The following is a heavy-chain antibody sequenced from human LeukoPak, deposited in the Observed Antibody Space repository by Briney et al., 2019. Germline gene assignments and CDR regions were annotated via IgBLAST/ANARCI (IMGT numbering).Heavy chain of an antibody. CDR3: ARAGNTRFDY. CDR1: GFSFDDYG. D-gene: IGHD2/OR15-2a*01. J-gene: IGHJ4*02. CDR2: INANGAST. V-gene: IGHV3-20*04. Sequence: GGSLRLSCAASGFSFDDYGMNWVRQAPGKGLEWVCRINANGASTAYADSVKGRFTISRDNAKNSLYLQMNSLRAEDTAVYYCARAGNTRFDYWGQGTLVTVSS.